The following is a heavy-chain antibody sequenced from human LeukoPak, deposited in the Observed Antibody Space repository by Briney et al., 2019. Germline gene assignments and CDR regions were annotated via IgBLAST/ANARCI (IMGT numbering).Heavy chain of an antibody. CDR2: IGDSSYI. J-gene: IGHJ2*01. D-gene: IGHD4-17*01. CDR1: GYTFSIYR. V-gene: IGHV3-21*01. CDR3: ARAADYGYWYFDL. Sequence: GGSLRLSCAASGYTFSIYRMNWVRQAPGKGLEWVSSIGDSSYIYYADSVKGRFTISRDNAENSLYLQMNSLRGEDTAVYYCARAADYGYWYFDLWGRGTLVTVSS.